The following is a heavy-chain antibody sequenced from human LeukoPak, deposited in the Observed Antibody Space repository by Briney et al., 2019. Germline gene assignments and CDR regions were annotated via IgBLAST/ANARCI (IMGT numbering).Heavy chain of an antibody. D-gene: IGHD2-2*02. Sequence: WETLSLTCTVSGGSISSSNYYWGWIRQPPGKGLEWIRSTIYYGGSTYYNPSLKSRVTISVDSSKNQFSLKLSSVTAADTAVYYCASNPASVVVPAAIRRLREYNDYWGQGTLVTVSS. V-gene: IGHV4-39*01. CDR2: IYYGGST. J-gene: IGHJ4*02. CDR1: GGSISSSNYY. CDR3: ASNPASVVVPAAIRRLREYNDY.